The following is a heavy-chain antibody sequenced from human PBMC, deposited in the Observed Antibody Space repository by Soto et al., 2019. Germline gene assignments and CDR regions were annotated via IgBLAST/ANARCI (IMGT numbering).Heavy chain of an antibody. J-gene: IGHJ5*02. CDR1: GFTFSSYS. D-gene: IGHD6-13*01. V-gene: IGHV3-48*01. CDR3: ARSSSSTGYSSSWSNWFDP. Sequence: EVQLVESGGGLVQPGGSLRLSCAASGFTFSSYSMNWVRQAPGKGLEWVSYISSSSSTIYYADSVKGRFTISRDNAKNSLYLQMNSRRAEDTAVYYCARSSSSTGYSSSWSNWFDPWGQGTLVTVSS. CDR2: ISSSSSTI.